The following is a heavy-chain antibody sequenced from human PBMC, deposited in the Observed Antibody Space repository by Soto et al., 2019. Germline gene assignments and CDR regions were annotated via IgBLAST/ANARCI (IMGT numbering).Heavy chain of an antibody. CDR3: AREEGATTYLDY. V-gene: IGHV4-30-4*01. CDR2: IYYSGST. Sequence: LSLTCTVSGGSISSGDYCWSWIRQPPGKGLEWIGYIYYSGSTYYNPSLKSRVTISVDTSKNQFSLKLSSVTAADTAVYYCAREEGATTYLDYWGQGTLVTVSS. D-gene: IGHD1-26*01. J-gene: IGHJ4*02. CDR1: GGSISSGDYC.